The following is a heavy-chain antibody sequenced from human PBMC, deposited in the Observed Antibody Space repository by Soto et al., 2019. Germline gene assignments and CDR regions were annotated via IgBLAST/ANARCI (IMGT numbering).Heavy chain of an antibody. CDR2: INPSGGST. J-gene: IGHJ6*02. D-gene: IGHD6-13*01. Sequence: ASVKVSCKASGYTFTSYYVHWVRQAPGQGLEWMGIINPSGGSTSYAQKFQGRVTMTRDTSTSTVYMELSSLRSEDTAVYYCARDLLIAAAIYGMDVWGQGTTVTVSS. CDR1: GYTFTSYY. V-gene: IGHV1-46*01. CDR3: ARDLLIAAAIYGMDV.